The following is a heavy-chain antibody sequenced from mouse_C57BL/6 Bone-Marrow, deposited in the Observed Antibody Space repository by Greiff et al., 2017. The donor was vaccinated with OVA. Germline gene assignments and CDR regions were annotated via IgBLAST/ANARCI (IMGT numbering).Heavy chain of an antibody. Sequence: EVKLMESGGGLVQPGGSMKLSCVASGFTFSNYWMNWVRQSPEKGLEWVAQIRLKSDNYATHYAESVKGRFTISRDDSKSSVYLQMNNLRAEDTGIYYCTVYSNYDYWGQGTTLTVSS. D-gene: IGHD2-5*01. V-gene: IGHV6-3*01. CDR3: TVYSNYDY. J-gene: IGHJ2*01. CDR1: GFTFSNYW. CDR2: IRLKSDNYAT.